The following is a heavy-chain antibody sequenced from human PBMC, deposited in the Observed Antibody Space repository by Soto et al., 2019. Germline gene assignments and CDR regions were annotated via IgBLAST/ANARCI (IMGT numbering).Heavy chain of an antibody. CDR3: ASLSLAEDIVVVPAAPANAFDI. V-gene: IGHV5-10-1*01. Sequence: PGESLKISCKGSGYSFTSYWISWVRQMPGKGLEWMGRIDPSDSYTNYSPSFQGHVTISADKSISTAYLQWSSLKASDTAMYYCASLSLAEDIVVVPAAPANAFDIWGQGTMVTVSS. D-gene: IGHD2-2*01. CDR2: IDPSDSYT. CDR1: GYSFTSYW. J-gene: IGHJ3*02.